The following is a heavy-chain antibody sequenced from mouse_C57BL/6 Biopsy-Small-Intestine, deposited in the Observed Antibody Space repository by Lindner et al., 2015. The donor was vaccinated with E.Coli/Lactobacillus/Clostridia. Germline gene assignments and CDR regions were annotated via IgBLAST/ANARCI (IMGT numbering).Heavy chain of an antibody. CDR1: GYSITSGYY. D-gene: IGHD4-1*01. J-gene: IGHJ2*01. Sequence: VQLQESGPGLVKPSQSLSLTCSVTGYSITSGYYWNWIRQFPGNRLEWMGYISYDGGNNYNPSLKNRISITRDTSKNQFFLKLNSVTTEDTATYFCARLGRRLFYFDYWGQGTTLTVSS. CDR2: ISYDGGN. CDR3: ARLGRRLFYFDY. V-gene: IGHV3-6*01.